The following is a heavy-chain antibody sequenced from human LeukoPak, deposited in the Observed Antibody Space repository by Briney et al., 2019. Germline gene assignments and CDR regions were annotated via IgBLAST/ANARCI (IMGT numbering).Heavy chain of an antibody. Sequence: GESLKISCKGSGYSFTSYWISWVRQMPGKGLEWMGRIDPSDSYTNYSPSFQGHVTISADKSISTAYPQWSSLKASDTAMYYCATSNPYYGSGSDYWGQGTLVTVSS. J-gene: IGHJ4*02. CDR3: ATSNPYYGSGSDY. V-gene: IGHV5-10-1*01. CDR2: IDPSDSYT. D-gene: IGHD3-10*01. CDR1: GYSFTSYW.